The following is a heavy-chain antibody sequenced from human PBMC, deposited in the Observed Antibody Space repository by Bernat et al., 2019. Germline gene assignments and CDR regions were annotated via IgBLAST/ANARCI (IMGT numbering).Heavy chain of an antibody. CDR3: SRGEYGDHRSYWYLDL. CDR1: GGSISSGGYY. Sequence: QVQLQESGPGLVKPSQTRSLTCTVSGGSISSGGYYWSWIRQHPGKGLGGIGYIYYSGSTYDNPSLKSRVTISVDTSKNQFSLKLSSVSAADTAVYYCSRGEYGDHRSYWYLDLWGRGTLVTVSS. D-gene: IGHD4-17*01. V-gene: IGHV4-31*03. CDR2: IYYSGST. J-gene: IGHJ2*01.